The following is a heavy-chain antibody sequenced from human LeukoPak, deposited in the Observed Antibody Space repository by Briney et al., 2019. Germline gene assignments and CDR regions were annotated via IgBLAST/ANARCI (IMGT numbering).Heavy chain of an antibody. J-gene: IGHJ3*02. CDR1: GFTFSSYA. D-gene: IGHD3-22*01. V-gene: IGHV3-23*01. Sequence: GGSLRLSCAASGFTFSSYAMSWVRQAPGKGLEWVSAISGSGGSTYYADSVKGRFTISRDNSKNTLYLQMNSLRAEDTAVYYCAKGGQGSSGYYSPYAFDIWGQGTMVTVSS. CDR2: ISGSGGST. CDR3: AKGGQGSSGYYSPYAFDI.